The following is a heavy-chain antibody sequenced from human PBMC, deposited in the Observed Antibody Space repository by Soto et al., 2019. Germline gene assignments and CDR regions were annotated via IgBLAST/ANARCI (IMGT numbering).Heavy chain of an antibody. CDR1: GFTFSSYG. V-gene: IGHV3-30*18. CDR3: GKSGFRLEVAGTYY. Sequence: QVQLVESGGGVVQPGRSLRLSCAASGFTFSSYGMHWVRQAPGKGLEWVAVISYDGSNKYYADSVKGRFTISRDNSKNTINLQVNSLRAEDTAVYYCGKSGFRLEVAGTYYWGQGTLVTVSS. CDR2: ISYDGSNK. J-gene: IGHJ4*02. D-gene: IGHD6-19*01.